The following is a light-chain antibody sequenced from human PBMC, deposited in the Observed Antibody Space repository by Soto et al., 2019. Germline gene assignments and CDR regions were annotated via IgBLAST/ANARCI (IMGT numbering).Light chain of an antibody. CDR1: SSDVGGYNY. CDR2: DVS. CDR3: CSYTTSSTYV. J-gene: IGLJ1*01. Sequence: QSALTQPASVSGSPGQSIAISCTGTSSDVGGYNYVSWYQQHPGKAPKLMIYDVSNLPSGVSNRFSGSKSGNTASLTISGLQAEDEADYYCCSYTTSSTYVFGTGTKLTFL. V-gene: IGLV2-14*03.